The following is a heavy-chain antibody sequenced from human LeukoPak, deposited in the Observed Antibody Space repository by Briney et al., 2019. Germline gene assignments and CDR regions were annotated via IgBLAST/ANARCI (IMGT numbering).Heavy chain of an antibody. CDR3: AKPYGSGSYYNLFDY. V-gene: IGHV3-30*18. D-gene: IGHD3-10*01. J-gene: IGHJ4*02. CDR1: GFTFSSYG. CDR2: ISYDGSNK. Sequence: GRSLRLSCAASGFTFSSYGMHWVRQAPGKGLEWVAVISYDGSNKYYADSVKGRFTISRDNSKNTLYLQMNSLRAEDTAVYYCAKPYGSGSYYNLFDYWGQGTLVTVSS.